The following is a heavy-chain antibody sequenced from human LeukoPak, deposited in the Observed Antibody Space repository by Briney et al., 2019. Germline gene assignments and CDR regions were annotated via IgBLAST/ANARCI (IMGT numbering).Heavy chain of an antibody. CDR1: GGSISSGSYY. CDR3: ARELTGDDALDI. J-gene: IGHJ3*02. CDR2: IYTSGTT. Sequence: PSETLSLTCTVSGGSISSGSYYWSWIRQPAGKGLEWIGRIYTSGTTNYNPSLKSRVTISVDTSKNQFSLKLSSVTAADTAVCYCARELTGDDALDIWGQGTMVTVSS. V-gene: IGHV4-61*02. D-gene: IGHD1-20*01.